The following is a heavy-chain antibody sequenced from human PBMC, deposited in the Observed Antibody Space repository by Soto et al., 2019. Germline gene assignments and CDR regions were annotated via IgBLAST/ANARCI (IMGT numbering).Heavy chain of an antibody. CDR1: GFTFSSYA. CDR3: ARVGEAAAGQDYFDY. V-gene: IGHV3-30-3*01. CDR2: ISYDGSNK. D-gene: IGHD6-13*01. J-gene: IGHJ4*02. Sequence: GGSLRLSCAASGFTFSSYAMHWVRQAPGKGLVWVAVISYDGSNKYYADSVKGRFTISRDNSKNTLYLQMSSLRSEDTAVYYCARVGEAAAGQDYFDYWGQGTLVTVSS.